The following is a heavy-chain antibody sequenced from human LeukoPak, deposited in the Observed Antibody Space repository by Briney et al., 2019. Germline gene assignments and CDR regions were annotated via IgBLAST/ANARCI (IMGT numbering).Heavy chain of an antibody. CDR2: ISFTGNT. J-gene: IGHJ4*02. CDR3: ARHRTIFGVAMGIFDY. CDR1: GGSISGYY. V-gene: IGHV4-59*08. D-gene: IGHD3-3*01. Sequence: SETLSLTCTVSGGSISGYYWSWIRQSPVKRLEWIAYISFTGNTNYNPSLKSRVTISLDTSKTHFSLTLSSLTAADTAVYYCARHRTIFGVAMGIFDYWGQGTLVTVSS.